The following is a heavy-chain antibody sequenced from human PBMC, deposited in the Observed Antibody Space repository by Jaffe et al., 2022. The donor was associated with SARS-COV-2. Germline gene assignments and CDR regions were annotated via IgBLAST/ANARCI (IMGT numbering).Heavy chain of an antibody. CDR1: GYSFTTYD. V-gene: IGHV1-3*01. CDR3: ARGPNYYGSGRSWFDP. J-gene: IGHJ5*02. CDR2: INAGNGNT. Sequence: QVQLVQSGAEVKKPGASVKLSCKASGYSFTTYDIDWVRQAPGQGLEWMGWINAGNGNTKYSQKFQGRVTITRDTSATTAYMELSSLTSEDTAVYYCARGPNYYGSGRSWFDPWGQGTLVTVSS. D-gene: IGHD3-10*01.